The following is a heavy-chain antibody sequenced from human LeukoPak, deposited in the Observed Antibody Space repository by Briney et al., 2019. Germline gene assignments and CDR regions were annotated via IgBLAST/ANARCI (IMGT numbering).Heavy chain of an antibody. CDR1: GFTFSSYG. V-gene: IGHV3-23*01. CDR2: ISGSGGST. J-gene: IGHJ4*02. Sequence: GGTLRLSCVASGFTFSSYGMSWVRQAPEKGLEWVSAISGSGGSTYYADSVKGRFTISRDNSKSTLYLQMNSLRAEDTAVYYCAKSVPNPVWFGEFPLDYWGQGTLVTVSS. CDR3: AKSVPNPVWFGEFPLDY. D-gene: IGHD3-10*01.